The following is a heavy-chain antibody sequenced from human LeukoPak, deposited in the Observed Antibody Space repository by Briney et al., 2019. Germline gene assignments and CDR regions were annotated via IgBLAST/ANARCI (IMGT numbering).Heavy chain of an antibody. J-gene: IGHJ4*02. D-gene: IGHD6-19*01. V-gene: IGHV4-39*01. Sequence: PSETLSLTCTVSGGSISSSSYYWGWIRRPPGKGLEWIGSIYYSGSTYYNPSLKSRVTISVDTSKNQFSLKLSSVTAADTAVYYCATSSPGIAVAGTYYFDYWGQGTLVTVSS. CDR1: GGSISSSSYY. CDR3: ATSSPGIAVAGTYYFDY. CDR2: IYYSGST.